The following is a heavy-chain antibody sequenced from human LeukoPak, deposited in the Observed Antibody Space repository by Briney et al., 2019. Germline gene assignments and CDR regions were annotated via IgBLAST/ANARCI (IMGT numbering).Heavy chain of an antibody. CDR2: INPSSGGT. CDR1: GYTFTGYY. D-gene: IGHD2-8*01. J-gene: IGHJ4*02. Sequence: ASVKVSCKASGYTFTGYYMHWVRQAPGQGLEWMGWINPSSGGTNYAQKFQGRVTMTRDTSISTAYMELSRLRSDDTAVYYCARDGPMGPPPDYWGQGTLVTVSS. CDR3: ARDGPMGPPPDY. V-gene: IGHV1-2*02.